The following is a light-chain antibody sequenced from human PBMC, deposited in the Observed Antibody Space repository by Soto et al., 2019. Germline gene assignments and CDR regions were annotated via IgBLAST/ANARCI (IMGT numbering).Light chain of an antibody. V-gene: IGKV3-15*01. CDR3: QQYNNWPPLYT. J-gene: IGKJ2*01. CDR1: QSVSSD. CDR2: GAS. Sequence: EIVMTQSPATLSVSPGERATLSCRASQSVSSDLAWYQQKPGQAPRLLIYGASSRATDIPVRFSGSGSGTEFTLTISSLQSEDFAVYYCQQYNNWPPLYTFGQGTKLEIK.